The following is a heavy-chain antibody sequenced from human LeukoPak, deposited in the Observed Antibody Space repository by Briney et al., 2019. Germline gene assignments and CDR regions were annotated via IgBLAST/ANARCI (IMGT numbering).Heavy chain of an antibody. CDR3: AKMSAAMGIDY. D-gene: IGHD2-2*01. Sequence: GASVKVSCKASGYTFTSYAMNWVRQAPGQGLEWMGWINTNTGNPTYAQGFTGRFVFSLDTSVSTVYLQISSLKAEDTAVYYCAKMSAAMGIDYWGQGTLVTVSS. CDR2: INTNTGNP. J-gene: IGHJ4*02. V-gene: IGHV7-4-1*02. CDR1: GYTFTSYA.